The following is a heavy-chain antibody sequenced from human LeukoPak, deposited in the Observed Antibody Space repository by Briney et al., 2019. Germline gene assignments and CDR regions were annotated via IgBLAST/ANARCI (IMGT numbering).Heavy chain of an antibody. CDR2: ISYDGSSK. CDR1: GFTFSSYA. D-gene: IGHD1-26*01. Sequence: GGSLRLSCAASGFTFSSYAMHWVRQAPGKGLEWVAVISYDGSSKYYADSVKGRFTISRDNSKNTLYLQMNSLRAEDTAVYYCAREWYSGSYSRLDYWGQGTLVTVSS. V-gene: IGHV3-30-3*01. J-gene: IGHJ4*02. CDR3: AREWYSGSYSRLDY.